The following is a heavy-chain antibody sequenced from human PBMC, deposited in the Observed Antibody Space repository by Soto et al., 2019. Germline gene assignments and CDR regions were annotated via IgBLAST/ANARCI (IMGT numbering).Heavy chain of an antibody. V-gene: IGHV4-31*03. Sequence: PSETLSLTCTVSVGSISSGGYYWIWIRHHPGKGLEWIGYIYYSGSTYYNPSLKSRVTISVDTSKNQFSLKLSSVTAADTAVYYCAREYSGSYSQDYGMDVWGQGTTVTVSS. CDR2: IYYSGST. CDR3: AREYSGSYSQDYGMDV. J-gene: IGHJ6*02. CDR1: VGSISSGGYY. D-gene: IGHD1-26*01.